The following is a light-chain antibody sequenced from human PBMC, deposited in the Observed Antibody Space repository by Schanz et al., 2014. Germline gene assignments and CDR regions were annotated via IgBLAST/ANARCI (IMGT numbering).Light chain of an antibody. CDR1: QSVSSY. Sequence: EIVLTQFPGTLSLSPGERATLSCRASQSVSSYLAWYQQKPGQAPRLLIYGASSRATGIPDRFSGSGSGTDFTLTISRLEPEDFAVYYCQQRSNWPRRALTFGGGTKVEIK. CDR2: GAS. J-gene: IGKJ4*01. CDR3: QQRSNWPRRALT. V-gene: IGKV3-11*01.